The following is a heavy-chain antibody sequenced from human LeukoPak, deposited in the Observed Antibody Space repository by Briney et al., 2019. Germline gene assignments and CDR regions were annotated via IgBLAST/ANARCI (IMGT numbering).Heavy chain of an antibody. V-gene: IGHV3-66*01. J-gene: IGHJ6*03. CDR3: ARVGPWVNPDYYYYYMDV. Sequence: GGSLRLSCAASEFIVSINYMTWVRQAPGKGLEWVSLIYSRGDTKYADSVKGRFTISRDNSKNTLYLQMSSLRTEDTAVYYCARVGPWVNPDYYYYYMDVWGKGTTVTVSS. D-gene: IGHD1-14*01. CDR1: EFIVSINY. CDR2: IYSRGDT.